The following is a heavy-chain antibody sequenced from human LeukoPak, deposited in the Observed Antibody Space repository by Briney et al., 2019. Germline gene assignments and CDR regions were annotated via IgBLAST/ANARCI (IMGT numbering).Heavy chain of an antibody. J-gene: IGHJ4*02. D-gene: IGHD2-2*02. CDR3: ARGYCTSSSCYNDY. CDR1: GFTFSSYA. V-gene: IGHV3-30*04. CDR2: MSFDVNNK. Sequence: GGSLRLSCVTSGFTFSSYAFHWVRQAPGKGLEWVATMSFDVNNKYYADSVRGRFTISRDNSKNTLYLQMNSLGAEDTAVYSCARGYCTSSSCYNDYWGQGTLVTVSS.